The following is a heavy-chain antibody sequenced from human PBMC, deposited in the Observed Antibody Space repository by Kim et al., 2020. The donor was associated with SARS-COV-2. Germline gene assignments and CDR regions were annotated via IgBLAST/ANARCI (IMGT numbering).Heavy chain of an antibody. CDR3: ANRNYYYYGMDV. V-gene: IGHV7-4-1*02. J-gene: IGHJ6*02. Sequence: TYAQGFPGRFVFSLDTSVSTAYLQISSLKAEDTAVYYCANRNYYYYGMDVWGQGTTVTVSS.